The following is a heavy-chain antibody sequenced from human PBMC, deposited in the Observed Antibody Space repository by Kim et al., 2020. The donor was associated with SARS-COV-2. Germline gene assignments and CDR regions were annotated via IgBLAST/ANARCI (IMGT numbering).Heavy chain of an antibody. D-gene: IGHD1-26*01. V-gene: IGHV3-74*01. CDR2: VSGDGNTI. CDR3: ARGSGSHGFDY. CDR1: GFDFSSYW. Sequence: GGSLRLSCAASGFDFSSYWMHWVRQVPEKGLVWVSRVSGDGNTIYYADSAKGRFTISRDNAKNTVYLQMSSLRAEDTAVYYCARGSGSHGFDYWGQGILVTVSS. J-gene: IGHJ4*02.